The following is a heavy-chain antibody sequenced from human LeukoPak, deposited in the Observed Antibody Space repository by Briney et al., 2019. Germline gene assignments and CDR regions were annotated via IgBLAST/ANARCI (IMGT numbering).Heavy chain of an antibody. D-gene: IGHD1-26*01. Sequence: GGSLRLSCVASGFTFSNYAMSWVRQPPGKGQQWVSGISASGGSTYYADSVKGRFSMSRDNSKNTLFLQMNSLRAEDTAVYYCARDIGLVDYWGQGTLVTVSS. J-gene: IGHJ4*02. CDR3: ARDIGLVDY. CDR1: GFTFSNYA. CDR2: ISASGGST. V-gene: IGHV3-23*01.